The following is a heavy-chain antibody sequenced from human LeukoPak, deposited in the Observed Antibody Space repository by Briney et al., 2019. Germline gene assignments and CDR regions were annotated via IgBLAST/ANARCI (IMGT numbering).Heavy chain of an antibody. V-gene: IGHV4-4*07. J-gene: IGHJ4*02. CDR1: GGSISSYY. CDR2: IYTSGST. Sequence: SETLSLTCTVSGGSISSYYWSWIRQPAGKGLEWIGRIYTSGSTNYNPSLKSRVTMSVDTSKNQFSLKLSSVTAADTAVHYCATSGASSSSYDYWGQGTLVTVSS. D-gene: IGHD6-6*01. CDR3: ATSGASSSSYDY.